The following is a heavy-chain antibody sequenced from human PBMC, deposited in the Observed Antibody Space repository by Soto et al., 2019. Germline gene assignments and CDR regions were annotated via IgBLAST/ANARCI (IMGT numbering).Heavy chain of an antibody. D-gene: IGHD3-16*02. J-gene: IGHJ4*02. CDR3: ARTPSVSFGGVIVKNY. Sequence: PGGSLRLSCSASGFTFSSYSMNWVRQAPGKGLEWVSSISSSSSYIYYADSVKGRFTISRDNAKNSLYLQMNSLRAEDTAVYYCARTPSVSFGGVIVKNYWGQGTLVTVSS. CDR1: GFTFSSYS. CDR2: ISSSSSYI. V-gene: IGHV3-21*01.